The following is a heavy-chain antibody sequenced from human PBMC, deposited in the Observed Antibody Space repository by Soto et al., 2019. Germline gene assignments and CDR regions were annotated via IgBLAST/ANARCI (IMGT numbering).Heavy chain of an antibody. CDR3: ARQELFSGSYGMDV. D-gene: IGHD1-26*01. CDR2: INHSGTT. J-gene: IGHJ6*02. V-gene: IGHV4-34*01. Sequence: PSETLSLTSAVSCGSFIGFYWTWIRQPPGEGLEWIGEINHSGTTNFNPSLRSRLTISLDSSKKHFSLKLTSMTASDTAMYYCARQELFSGSYGMDVWGQGTTVTVSS. CDR1: CGSFIGFY.